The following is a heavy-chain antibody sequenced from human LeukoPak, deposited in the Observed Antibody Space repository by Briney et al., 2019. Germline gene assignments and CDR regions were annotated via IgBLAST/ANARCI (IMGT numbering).Heavy chain of an antibody. CDR3: LTEDKYCTTTTCGDY. V-gene: IGHV1-2*02. CDR2: IKPTSGDS. D-gene: IGHD2-2*01. Sequence: ASVKVSCKASGYTFTAYYVHWVRQAPGQGLEWMGYIKPTSGDSNYAQKFQDRVTMTRDTSISTAYLELSGLTSDDTAVYYCLTEDKYCTTTTCGDYWGQGTLVTVSS. CDR1: GYTFTAYY. J-gene: IGHJ4*02.